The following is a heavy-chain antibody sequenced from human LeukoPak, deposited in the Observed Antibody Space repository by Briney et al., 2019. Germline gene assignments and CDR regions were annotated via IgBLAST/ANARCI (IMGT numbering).Heavy chain of an antibody. CDR1: GFTFSTYS. V-gene: IGHV3-21*01. CDR2: ISSSSTYI. Sequence: PGGSLRLSCAASGFTFSTYSMNWVRQAPGKGLKWVSFISSSSTYIYYADSVRGRFTISRDNAKNSLYLQMNSLRAEDTAVYYCARKDYGGNAFSYWGQGTLVTVSS. CDR3: ARKDYGGNAFSY. J-gene: IGHJ4*02. D-gene: IGHD4-23*01.